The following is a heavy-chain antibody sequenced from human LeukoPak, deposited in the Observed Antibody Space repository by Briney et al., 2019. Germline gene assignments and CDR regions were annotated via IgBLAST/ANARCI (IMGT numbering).Heavy chain of an antibody. Sequence: SGTLSLTCAVSGGSISSSNWWSWVRQPPGKGLEWIGEIYHSGNTNYNPSLKSRVTISIDTSKNQFSLKLSSVTAADTAIYYCARPFLRFSSGWHFDYWGQGILVTVSS. CDR1: GGSISSSNW. CDR3: ARPFLRFSSGWHFDY. CDR2: IYHSGNT. J-gene: IGHJ4*02. V-gene: IGHV4-4*02. D-gene: IGHD6-19*01.